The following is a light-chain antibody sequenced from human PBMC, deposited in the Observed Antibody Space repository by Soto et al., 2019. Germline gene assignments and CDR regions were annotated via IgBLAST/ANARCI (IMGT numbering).Light chain of an antibody. CDR1: QSVSSY. Sequence: EIVLTQSPATLSLSPGERATLSCRASQSVSSYVAWYQQKPGQAPRLLIYDASNRATGIPARFSGSESGTDFTITISSLGPEDFAVYYCQQRSNWPPYTFGQGTKLEIK. V-gene: IGKV3-11*01. J-gene: IGKJ2*01. CDR3: QQRSNWPPYT. CDR2: DAS.